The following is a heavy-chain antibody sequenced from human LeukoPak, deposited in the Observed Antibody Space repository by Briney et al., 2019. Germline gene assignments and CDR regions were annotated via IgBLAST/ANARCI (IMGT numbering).Heavy chain of an antibody. CDR1: GGSISSGDYY. CDR2: IYYSGST. CDR3: ARGHRYCSGGSCYSVNWFDP. J-gene: IGHJ5*02. Sequence: SQTPSLTCTVSGGSISSGDYYWSWIRQPPGKGLEWIGYIYYSGSTYYNPSLKSRVTISVDTSKNQFSLKLSSVTAADTAVYYCARGHRYCSGGSCYSVNWFDPWGQGTLVTVSS. V-gene: IGHV4-30-4*01. D-gene: IGHD2-15*01.